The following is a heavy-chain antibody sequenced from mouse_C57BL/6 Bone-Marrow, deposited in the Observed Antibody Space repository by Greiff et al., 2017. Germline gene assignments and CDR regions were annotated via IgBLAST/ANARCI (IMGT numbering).Heavy chain of an antibody. CDR2: INPNNGGT. J-gene: IGHJ2*01. V-gene: IGHV1-26*01. CDR3: AIKTGPYYFDY. CDR1: GYTFTDYY. D-gene: IGHD4-1*01. Sequence: VQLQQSGPELVKPGASVKISCKASGYTFTDYYMNWVKQSHGKSLEWIGDINPNNGGTSYHQKFKGKATLTVDTSSSTAYMELRSLTSEDSAVYYCAIKTGPYYFDYWGQGTTLTVSS.